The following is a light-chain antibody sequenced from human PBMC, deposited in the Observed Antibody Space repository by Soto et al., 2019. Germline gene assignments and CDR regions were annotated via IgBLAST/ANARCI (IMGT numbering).Light chain of an antibody. CDR3: GTWDSSLSLYV. CDR2: DSS. V-gene: IGLV1-51*01. Sequence: QSVLTQPPSVSAAPGQKVTITCSGSSSNIGKNYISWYQQLPGTAPKLLIYDSSQRPSGIPDRVSGSKSGTSATLGITGLQTGDEADYYCGTWDSSLSLYVFGTGTKVTVL. CDR1: SSNIGKNY. J-gene: IGLJ1*01.